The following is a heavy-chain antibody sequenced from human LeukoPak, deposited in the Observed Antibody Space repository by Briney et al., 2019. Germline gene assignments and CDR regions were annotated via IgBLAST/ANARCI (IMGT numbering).Heavy chain of an antibody. Sequence: QPGRSLRLSCAASGFTFSSYGMHWVRQAPGKGLEWVAVISYDGSNKYYADSVKGRFTISRDNSKNTLYLQMNSLRAEDTAVYYCAKEGGIAVAEFYYYGMDVWGQGTTVTVSS. V-gene: IGHV3-30*18. CDR3: AKEGGIAVAEFYYYGMDV. J-gene: IGHJ6*02. CDR1: GFTFSSYG. D-gene: IGHD6-19*01. CDR2: ISYDGSNK.